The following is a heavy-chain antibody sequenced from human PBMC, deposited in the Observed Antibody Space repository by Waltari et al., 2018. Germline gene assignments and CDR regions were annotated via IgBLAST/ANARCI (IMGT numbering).Heavy chain of an antibody. Sequence: QLQLQESGPGLVKPSETLSPTCTVSGGSINRRDSLWGWVRQPPTKGLEWIGTIYYVGTTYYNPSLRSRVTVALDASQNQFSLRLTSVTAADTAVYYCARLSLYYGGREVDWGQGTLVTASS. D-gene: IGHD1-26*01. CDR1: GGSINRRDSL. J-gene: IGHJ4*02. CDR2: IYYVGTT. V-gene: IGHV4-39*01. CDR3: ARLSLYYGGREVD.